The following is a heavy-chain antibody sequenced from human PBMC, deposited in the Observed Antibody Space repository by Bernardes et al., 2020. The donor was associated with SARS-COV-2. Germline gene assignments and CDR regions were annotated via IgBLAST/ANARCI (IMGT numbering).Heavy chain of an antibody. V-gene: IGHV1-18*01. J-gene: IGHJ4*02. CDR1: GYTFTDYS. Sequence: ASVKVSCKTFGYTFTDYSISWVRQAPGQGLEWMGWISTYHGNTDYAQKLQGRVTETTDTSTGTAYMELRNLRSDDTAIYFCARGRLGGDYWGQGTLVTVSS. D-gene: IGHD2-15*01. CDR3: ARGRLGGDY. CDR2: ISTYHGNT.